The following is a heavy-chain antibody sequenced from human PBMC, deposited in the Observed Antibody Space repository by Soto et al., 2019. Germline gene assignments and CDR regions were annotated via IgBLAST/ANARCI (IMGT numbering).Heavy chain of an antibody. CDR2: ISADGRDL. V-gene: IGHV3-30*18. Sequence: QVQLVESGGGVVQPGGSVRLSCTASGFTLGAYVMHCVRQAQGQGPEWGAAISADGRDLFYAASVEGRFTISRDNSKNTLFLQMNSLTSEDTSVYSCAKSVPDPACRGGGCHRTFDYWGQGTLVTVSS. J-gene: IGHJ4*02. CDR3: AKSVPDPACRGGGCHRTFDY. D-gene: IGHD2-15*01. CDR1: GFTLGAYV.